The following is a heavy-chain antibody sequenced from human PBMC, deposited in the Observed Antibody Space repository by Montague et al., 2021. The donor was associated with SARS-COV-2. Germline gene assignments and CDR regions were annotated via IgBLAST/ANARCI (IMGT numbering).Heavy chain of an antibody. CDR2: INADGSST. Sequence: SLRLSCAASGFPLSSYWMHWVRQAPGKGLVWVAQINADGSSTNYADSVKGRFTISRDNAKNTLYLQMNSLRAKDTAVYYCTSLARMDYWGQGTLLTVSS. CDR1: GFPLSSYW. CDR3: TSLARMDY. D-gene: IGHD2-15*01. J-gene: IGHJ4*02. V-gene: IGHV3-74*01.